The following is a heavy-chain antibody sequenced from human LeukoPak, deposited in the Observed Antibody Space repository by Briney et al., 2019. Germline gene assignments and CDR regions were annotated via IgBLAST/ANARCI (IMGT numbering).Heavy chain of an antibody. CDR3: ARGGYRHNMDV. D-gene: IGHD3-16*02. Sequence: GGSLRLSCVGSGFIFSNYYMYWVRQAPGKGLVWVSRIKNAGSDTIYADSVKGRFTISRDNAKNTVYLQMNSLRAEDTAVYYCARGGYRHNMDVWGEGTTVTVSS. CDR2: IKNAGSDT. V-gene: IGHV3-74*01. CDR1: GFIFSNYY. J-gene: IGHJ6*03.